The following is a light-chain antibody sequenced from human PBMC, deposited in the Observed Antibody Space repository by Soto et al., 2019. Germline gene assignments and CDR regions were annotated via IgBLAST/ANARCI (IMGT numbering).Light chain of an antibody. Sequence: EIVLTQSPGTLSFSPGERATLSCRASQSVSSSYLAWYQQKPGQAPRLLIYDVSTRATGIPARFSGSGSGTDFTLTITSLEPEDFAVYSCQQRSDWPITFGQGTRLEIK. CDR3: QQRSDWPIT. J-gene: IGKJ5*01. CDR1: QSVSSSY. CDR2: DVS. V-gene: IGKV3D-20*02.